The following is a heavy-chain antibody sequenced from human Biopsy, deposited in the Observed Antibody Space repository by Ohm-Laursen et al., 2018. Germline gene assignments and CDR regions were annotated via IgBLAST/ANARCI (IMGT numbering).Heavy chain of an antibody. CDR3: ARDRWPHVTLLGLVVFDF. CDR1: GFTVYNNY. Sequence: SLRLSCSASGFTVYNNYMTWVRQAPGKGLEWVSLIYSGGDTRYADSVKGRFTISRDSSKNTLYLQMNSLRVEDTAVYYCARDRWPHVTLLGLVVFDFWGQGTLVIVSS. D-gene: IGHD3-3*01. CDR2: IYSGGDT. V-gene: IGHV3-66*01. J-gene: IGHJ4*02.